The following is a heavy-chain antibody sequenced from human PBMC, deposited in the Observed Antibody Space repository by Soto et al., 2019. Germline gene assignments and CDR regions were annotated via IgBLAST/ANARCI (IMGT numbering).Heavy chain of an antibody. CDR1: GGAIGSGDYY. J-gene: IGHJ4*02. D-gene: IGHD3-10*01. CDR3: ARGITMVRGEYYFDY. CDR2: IYYSGST. Sequence: SETLSLTCTVSGGAIGSGDYYCSGIRQPPGKGLEWIGYIYYSGSTYYNPSLKSRVTISVDTSKSQFSLKLSSVTAADTAVYYCARGITMVRGEYYFDYWGQGTLVTVSS. V-gene: IGHV4-30-4*01.